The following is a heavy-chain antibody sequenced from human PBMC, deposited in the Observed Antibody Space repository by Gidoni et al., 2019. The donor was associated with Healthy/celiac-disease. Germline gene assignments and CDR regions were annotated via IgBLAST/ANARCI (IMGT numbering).Heavy chain of an antibody. V-gene: IGHV3-23*01. CDR1: GFTFSSYA. Sequence: EVQLLESGGGLVQPGGSLRLSCAASGFTFSSYAMSWVRQAPGKGLEWVSAISGSVGSTYYADSVKGRFTISRDNSKNTLYLQMNSLRAEDTAVYYCAKRGYCSSTSCSSNAFDIWGQGTMVTVSS. J-gene: IGHJ3*02. D-gene: IGHD2-2*01. CDR3: AKRGYCSSTSCSSNAFDI. CDR2: ISGSVGST.